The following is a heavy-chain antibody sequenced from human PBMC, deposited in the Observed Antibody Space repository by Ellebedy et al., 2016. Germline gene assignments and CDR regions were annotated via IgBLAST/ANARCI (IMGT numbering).Heavy chain of an antibody. Sequence: GGSLRLXXAASGFTFSSYWMSWVRQAPGKGLEWVANIKEDGSEKYYVDSVKGRFTISRDNAKNSLYLQMNSLRAEDTAVYYCARWGGAVAGHFDYWGQGTLVTVSS. D-gene: IGHD6-19*01. V-gene: IGHV3-7*01. CDR1: GFTFSSYW. CDR3: ARWGGAVAGHFDY. CDR2: IKEDGSEK. J-gene: IGHJ4*02.